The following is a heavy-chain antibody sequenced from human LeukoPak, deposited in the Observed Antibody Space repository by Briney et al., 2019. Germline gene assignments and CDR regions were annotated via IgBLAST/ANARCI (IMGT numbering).Heavy chain of an antibody. D-gene: IGHD2-15*01. CDR2: IHYSGST. J-gene: IGHJ4*02. Sequence: SETLSLTCTVSGDSITSDNFFWTWIRQPPGKGLEWIGYIHYSGSTSYNPSLKSRVIISLDTSKNQFSLRLTSVTAADTAVYYCARFSGSYYQYWGQGTLVTVSS. CDR1: GDSITSDNFF. CDR3: ARFSGSYYQY. V-gene: IGHV4-61*01.